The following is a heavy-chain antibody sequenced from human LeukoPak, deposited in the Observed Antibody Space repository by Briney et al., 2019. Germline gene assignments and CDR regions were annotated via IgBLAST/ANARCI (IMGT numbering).Heavy chain of an antibody. Sequence: SETLSLTCAVYGGSFSIYYWSWIRQPPGKGLEWIGQINYSGTTNYNPSLKRRVTISVDASKNLFSLRLSSVTAADTAVYYCARVSCTSTSCPGWIDPWGQGTLVTVSS. CDR2: INYSGTT. V-gene: IGHV4-34*01. CDR1: GGSFSIYY. CDR3: ARVSCTSTSCPGWIDP. D-gene: IGHD2-2*01. J-gene: IGHJ5*02.